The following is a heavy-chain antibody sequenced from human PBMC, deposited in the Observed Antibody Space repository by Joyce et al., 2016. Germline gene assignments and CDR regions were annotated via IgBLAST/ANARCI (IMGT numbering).Heavy chain of an antibody. CDR2: ISGYTGYT. Sequence: VTVSCKTSGYTFISFGISWVRQAPGQGLEWMGWISGYTGYTNYAQSLRGRVTMTADTSTSTVYMELRSLRSDDTAVYYCARDVSVDAGFVFFDYWGQGTVVTVSS. D-gene: IGHD5-18*01. CDR3: ARDVSVDAGFVFFDY. CDR1: GYTFISFG. V-gene: IGHV1-18*04. J-gene: IGHJ4*02.